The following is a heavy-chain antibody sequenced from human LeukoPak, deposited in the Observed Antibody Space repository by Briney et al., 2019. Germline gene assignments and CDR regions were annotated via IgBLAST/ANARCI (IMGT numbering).Heavy chain of an antibody. J-gene: IGHJ4*02. CDR2: IYYSGST. D-gene: IGHD3-9*01. CDR1: DGSISSSY. CDR3: ARGDDILTGYYY. V-gene: IGHV4-59*01. Sequence: SETLSLTCTVSDGSISSSYWSWIRQPPGKGLEWIGYIYYSGSTNYNPSLKSRVTISVDTSKNQFSLKLSSVTAADTAVYYCARGDDILTGYYYWGQGTLVTVSS.